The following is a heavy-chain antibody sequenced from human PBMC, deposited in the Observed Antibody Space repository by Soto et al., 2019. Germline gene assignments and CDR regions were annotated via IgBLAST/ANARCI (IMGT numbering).Heavy chain of an antibody. CDR2: IYHSGST. CDR1: GGSISSGGYS. V-gene: IGHV4-30-2*01. D-gene: IGHD7-27*01. J-gene: IGHJ5*02. CDR3: ARVGERGWGNWFDP. Sequence: QLQLQESGSGLVKPSQTLSLTCAVSGGSISSGGYSWSWIRQPPGKGLEWIGYIYHSGSTYYNPSLKSRVPISVDMSKSQFSLKLSSVTAADTAVYYCARVGERGWGNWFDPWGQGTLVTVSS.